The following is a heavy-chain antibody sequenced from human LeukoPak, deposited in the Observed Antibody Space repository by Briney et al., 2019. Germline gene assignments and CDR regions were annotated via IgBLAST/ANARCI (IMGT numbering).Heavy chain of an antibody. D-gene: IGHD6-19*01. CDR3: AKPLYSSGWYSDY. CDR1: GFTFSSYA. CDR2: ISGSGGST. J-gene: IGHJ4*02. V-gene: IGHV3-23*01. Sequence: GGSLRLSCAVSGFTFSSYAMSWVRQAPGKGLEWVSAISGSGGSTYYADSVKGRFTISRDNSKNTLYLQMNSLRAEDTAVYYCAKPLYSSGWYSDYWGQGTLVTVSS.